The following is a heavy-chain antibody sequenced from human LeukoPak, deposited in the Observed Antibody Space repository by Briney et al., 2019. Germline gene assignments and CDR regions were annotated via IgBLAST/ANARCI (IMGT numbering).Heavy chain of an antibody. D-gene: IGHD3-10*01. CDR2: MNPNSGNT. J-gene: IGHJ6*02. CDR1: GYTFTSYD. Sequence: ASVKVSCKASGYTFTSYDINWVRQATGQGLEWMGWMNPNSGNTGYAQKFQGRVTMTRNTSISTAYMELSSLRSEDTAVYYCARGRGVRGPFYYYYYGMDVWGQGTTVTVSS. CDR3: ARGRGVRGPFYYYYYGMDV. V-gene: IGHV1-8*01.